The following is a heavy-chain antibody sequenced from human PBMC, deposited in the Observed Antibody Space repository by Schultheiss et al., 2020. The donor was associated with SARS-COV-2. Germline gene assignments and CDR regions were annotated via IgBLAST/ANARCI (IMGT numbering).Heavy chain of an antibody. Sequence: SETLSLTCAVYGGSFSGYYWSWIRQPPGKGLEWIGEINHSGSTNYNPSLKSRVTISVDTSKNQFSLNLRSVTAADTAVYYCARKNIADLPYYHYYMDVWGKGTTVTVSS. V-gene: IGHV4-34*01. CDR1: GGSFSGYY. CDR3: ARKNIADLPYYHYYMDV. J-gene: IGHJ6*03. CDR2: INHSGST. D-gene: IGHD6-13*01.